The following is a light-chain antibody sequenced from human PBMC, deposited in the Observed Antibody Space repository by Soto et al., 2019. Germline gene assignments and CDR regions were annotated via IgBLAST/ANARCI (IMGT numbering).Light chain of an antibody. CDR3: QQYNSYSSWT. CDR2: DAS. CDR1: QSVSSSY. Sequence: EIVLTQSPGTLSLSPGGRATLSSRCSQSVSSSYLAWYQQKPGQAPRLLIYDASNRATGIPVRFSGSGSGTDYTLTVSSLQPDDFATYYCQQYNSYSSWTFGQGTKVDIK. J-gene: IGKJ1*01. V-gene: IGKV3-20*01.